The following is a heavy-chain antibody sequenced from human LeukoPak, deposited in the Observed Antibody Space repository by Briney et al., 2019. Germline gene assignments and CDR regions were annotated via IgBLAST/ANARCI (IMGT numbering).Heavy chain of an antibody. Sequence: GGSLSLLCGPSGLPHSSYAMIGPRDARGKALEQVPALNGRGRSTSYADSVKGRFNISRDNSKNTLYLQMNSLRADDTAVYDCAKDPGIAAGRGYFIDYWGQGTLVTVAS. V-gene: IGHV3-23*01. CDR1: GLPHSSYA. J-gene: IGHJ4*02. D-gene: IGHD6-13*01. CDR2: LNGRGRST. CDR3: AKDPGIAAGRGYFIDY.